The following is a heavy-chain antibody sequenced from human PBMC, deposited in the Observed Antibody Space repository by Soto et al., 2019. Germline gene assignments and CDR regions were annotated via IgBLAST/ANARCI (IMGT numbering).Heavy chain of an antibody. CDR1: GFTFSSYA. J-gene: IGHJ4*02. V-gene: IGHV3-64*01. CDR2: ISSNGGST. Sequence: EVQLVESGGGLVQPGGSLRLSCAASGFTFSSYAMHWVRQAPGKGLEYVSGISSNGGSTHYANSVKGRFTISRDNSKNTLYLQMGSLRAEDMAVYYCARQWRDSYYFDYWGQGTLVTVSS. D-gene: IGHD6-19*01. CDR3: ARQWRDSYYFDY.